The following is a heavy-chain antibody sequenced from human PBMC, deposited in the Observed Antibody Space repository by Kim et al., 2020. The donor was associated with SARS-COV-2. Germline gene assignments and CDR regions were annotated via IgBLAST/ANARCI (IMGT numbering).Heavy chain of an antibody. J-gene: IGHJ3*02. CDR3: TRSNSHGQRAFDI. CDR2: IYPIDSDT. D-gene: IGHD2-8*01. V-gene: IGHV5-51*01. Sequence: GESLKISCKGSGYKFSDYWIGWVRQLPGKGLERMGLIYPIDSDTTYSPSVRGRVTISVDKSVSTAYLQWSSLKAQDTAMYYCTRSNSHGQRAFDIWGQGT. CDR1: GYKFSDYW.